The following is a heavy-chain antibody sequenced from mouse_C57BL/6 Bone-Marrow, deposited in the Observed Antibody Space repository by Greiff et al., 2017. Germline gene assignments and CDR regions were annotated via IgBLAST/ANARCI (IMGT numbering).Heavy chain of an antibody. CDR3: TTSGFFFAY. V-gene: IGHV14-4*01. J-gene: IGHJ3*01. CDR2: IDPENGDT. D-gene: IGHD3-1*01. CDR1: GFNIKDDY. Sequence: EVQLQQSGAELVRPGASVKLSCTASGFNIKDDYMHWVKQRPEQGLEWIGWIDPENGDTVYASKFQGKATITADTSSNTAYLQLSSLTSEDTAVYYCTTSGFFFAYWGQGTLVTVSA.